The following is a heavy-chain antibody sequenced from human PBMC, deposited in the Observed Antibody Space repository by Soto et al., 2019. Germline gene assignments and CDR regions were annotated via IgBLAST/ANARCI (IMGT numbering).Heavy chain of an antibody. V-gene: IGHV1-69*12. J-gene: IGHJ2*01. CDR1: GGTFSSYA. CDR2: IIPIFGTA. D-gene: IGHD6-19*01. Sequence: QVQLVQSGAEVKKPGSSVKVSCKASGGTFSSYAISWVRQAHGQGLEWMGGIIPIFGTANYAQKFQGRVTITADESTSTAYMELSSLRSEDTAVYYCASIQQWLAGSWYFDLWGRGTLVTVSS. CDR3: ASIQQWLAGSWYFDL.